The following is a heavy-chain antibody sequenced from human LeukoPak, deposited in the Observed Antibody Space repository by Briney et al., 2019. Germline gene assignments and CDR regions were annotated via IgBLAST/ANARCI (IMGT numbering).Heavy chain of an antibody. Sequence: SVKVSCKASGGTFSSYAISWVRQAPGQGLEWMGGIIPIFGTANYAQKFQGRVTITADESTSTAYMELSSLRSEDTAVYYCARLTWALSGYYAGIDDDYWGQGTLVTVSS. CDR1: GGTFSSYA. D-gene: IGHD3-3*01. J-gene: IGHJ4*02. CDR2: IIPIFGTA. V-gene: IGHV1-69*13. CDR3: ARLTWALSGYYAGIDDDY.